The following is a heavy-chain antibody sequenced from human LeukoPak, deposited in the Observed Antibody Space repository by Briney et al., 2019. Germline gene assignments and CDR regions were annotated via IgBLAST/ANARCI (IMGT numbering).Heavy chain of an antibody. CDR3: ARPSIAARRGNFDY. V-gene: IGHV4-61*02. Sequence: SETLSLTCTVSGGSISSGSYYWSWIRQPAGKGLEWIGRIYTSGSTNYNPSLKSRVTISVDTSKNQFSLKLSSVTAADTAVYYCARPSIAARRGNFDYWGQGTLVTVSS. CDR2: IYTSGST. D-gene: IGHD6-6*01. J-gene: IGHJ4*02. CDR1: GGSISSGSYY.